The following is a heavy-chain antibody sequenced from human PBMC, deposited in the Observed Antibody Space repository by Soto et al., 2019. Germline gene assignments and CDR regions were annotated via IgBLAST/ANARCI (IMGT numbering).Heavy chain of an antibody. D-gene: IGHD6-13*01. CDR2: INAANGDT. J-gene: IGHJ5*02. Sequence: ASVKVSCKASGYTFTSYGIHWVRQAPGQRLEWMGWINAANGDTKYSPKFQGRVTITRDTSASTAYMELSSLRSEDTAVYYCVRRHVTATGMEWFAPWGQGTLVTV. CDR3: VRRHVTATGMEWFAP. CDR1: GYTFTSYG. V-gene: IGHV1-3*01.